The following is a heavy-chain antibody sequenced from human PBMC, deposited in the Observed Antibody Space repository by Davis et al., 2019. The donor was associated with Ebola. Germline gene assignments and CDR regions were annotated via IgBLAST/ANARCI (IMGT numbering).Heavy chain of an antibody. V-gene: IGHV3-48*01. CDR1: GFTFSSYS. CDR2: ISSSSSTI. Sequence: GESLKISCAASGFTFSSYSINWVRQAPGKGLEWVSYISSSSSTIYYADSVKGRFTISRDNAKNSLYLQMTSLRAEDTAVYYCAKAQFDSSSSVRYYYYGMDVWGQGTTVTVSS. J-gene: IGHJ6*02. CDR3: AKAQFDSSSSVRYYYYGMDV. D-gene: IGHD6-6*01.